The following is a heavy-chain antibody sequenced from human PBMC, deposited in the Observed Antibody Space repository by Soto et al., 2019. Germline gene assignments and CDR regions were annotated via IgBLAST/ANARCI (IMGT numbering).Heavy chain of an antibody. Sequence: QLQLQESGPGLVKPSETLSLTCTVSGGSISSSSYYWGWIRQPPGKGLEWIGSIYYSGSTYYNPSIKSRVTISVDTSKNQFSLKLSSVTAADTAVYYCARHDLSIAARPRSPFDYWGQGTLVTVSS. CDR3: ARHDLSIAARPRSPFDY. J-gene: IGHJ4*02. CDR1: GGSISSSSYY. V-gene: IGHV4-39*01. CDR2: IYYSGST. D-gene: IGHD6-6*01.